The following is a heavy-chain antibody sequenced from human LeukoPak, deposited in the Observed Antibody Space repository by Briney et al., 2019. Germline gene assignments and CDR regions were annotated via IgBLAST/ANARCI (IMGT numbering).Heavy chain of an antibody. Sequence: PSETLSFTCTVSGSSISSYYWSWIRQPAGKGLEWIGEINHSGSTNYNPSLKSRVTISVDTSKNQFSLKLSSVTAADTAVYYCARVNAVSSAGAFDVWGQGTMVTVSS. CDR3: ARVNAVSSAGAFDV. D-gene: IGHD2-2*01. CDR2: INHSGST. CDR1: GSSISSYY. J-gene: IGHJ3*01. V-gene: IGHV4-34*01.